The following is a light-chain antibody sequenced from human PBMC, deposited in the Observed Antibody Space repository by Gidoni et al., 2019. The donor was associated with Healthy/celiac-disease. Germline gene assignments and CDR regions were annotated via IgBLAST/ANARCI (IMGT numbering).Light chain of an antibody. CDR2: AAS. Sequence: DIQMTQSPSSLSSSVGDRVTITCRASQGISSYLNWYQQKPGKAPNLLIYAASSLQSGVPSRFSSSGSGTDFTITIISLQQEDFATYYYQQSYSTPVTFGQGTNVEIK. CDR1: QGISSY. V-gene: IGKV1-39*01. J-gene: IGKJ1*01. CDR3: QQSYSTPVT.